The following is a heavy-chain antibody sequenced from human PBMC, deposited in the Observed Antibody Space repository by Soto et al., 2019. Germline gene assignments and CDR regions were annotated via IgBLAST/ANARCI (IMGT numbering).Heavy chain of an antibody. J-gene: IGHJ3*02. V-gene: IGHV1-18*01. Sequence: ASVKVSCKASGYTFTSYGISWVRQAPGQGLEWMGWISAYNGNTNYAQKLQGRVTMTTDTSTSTAYMELRSLRSDDTAVYYGAREGMGTVYFGVLGDAFDIWGQGTMVTVSS. CDR3: AREGMGTVYFGVLGDAFDI. D-gene: IGHD3-3*01. CDR1: GYTFTSYG. CDR2: ISAYNGNT.